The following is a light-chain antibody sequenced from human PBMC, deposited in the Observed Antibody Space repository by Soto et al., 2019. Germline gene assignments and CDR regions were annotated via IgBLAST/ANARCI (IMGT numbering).Light chain of an antibody. CDR3: QQYNSYSWT. J-gene: IGKJ1*01. V-gene: IGKV1-5*03. CDR2: KAS. Sequence: DIQMTQSPFTLSASVGDRVTITFRASQSISSWLAWYQQKPGKAPKLLIYKASSLESGVPSRFSGSGSGTEFTLTISSLQPDDFATYYCQQYNSYSWTFGQGTKVDIK. CDR1: QSISSW.